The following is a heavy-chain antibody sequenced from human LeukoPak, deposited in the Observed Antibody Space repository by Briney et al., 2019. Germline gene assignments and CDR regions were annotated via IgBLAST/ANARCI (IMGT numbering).Heavy chain of an antibody. CDR3: ASKLLWFGELAYGMDV. CDR2: INTNTGNP. J-gene: IGHJ6*02. D-gene: IGHD3-10*01. Sequence: ASVKVSCKASGYTFTSYAMNWVRQAPGQGLEWMGWINTNTGNPTYAQGFTGRFVFSLDTSVSTAYLQISSLKAEDTAVYYCASKLLWFGELAYGMDVWGQGTTVTVSS. CDR1: GYTFTSYA. V-gene: IGHV7-4-1*02.